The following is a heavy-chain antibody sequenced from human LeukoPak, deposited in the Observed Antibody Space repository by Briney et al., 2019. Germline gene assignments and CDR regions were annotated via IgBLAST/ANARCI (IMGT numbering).Heavy chain of an antibody. Sequence: PSETLSLTCAVYGGSFSGYCWSWIRQPPGKGLEWIGEINHSGSTNYNPSLKSRVTISVDTSKNQFSLKLSSVTAADTAVYYCASRRWLSSWFDPWGQGTLVTVSS. CDR2: INHSGST. J-gene: IGHJ5*02. CDR1: GGSFSGYC. V-gene: IGHV4-34*01. CDR3: ASRRWLSSWFDP. D-gene: IGHD5-24*01.